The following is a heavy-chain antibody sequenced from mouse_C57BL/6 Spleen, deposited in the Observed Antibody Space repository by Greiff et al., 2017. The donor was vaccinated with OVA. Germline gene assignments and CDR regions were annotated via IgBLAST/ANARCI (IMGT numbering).Heavy chain of an antibody. Sequence: QVQLQQSGAELVRPGASVTLSCKASGYTFTDYEMHWVKQTPVHGLEWIGAIDPEPGGTASNQKFKGKAILTADKSSSTAYMELRSLTSEDSAVYYCTRVEAFYDGYYVTTMDYWGQGTSVTVSS. V-gene: IGHV1-15*01. CDR2: IDPEPGGT. J-gene: IGHJ4*01. D-gene: IGHD2-3*01. CDR3: TRVEAFYDGYYVTTMDY. CDR1: GYTFTDYE.